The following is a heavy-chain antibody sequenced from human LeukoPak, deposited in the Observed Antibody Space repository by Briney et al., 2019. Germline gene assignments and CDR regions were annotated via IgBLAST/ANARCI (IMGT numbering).Heavy chain of an antibody. CDR1: GFTFNSHW. J-gene: IGHJ4*02. CDR3: VSFYETY. CDR2: ISADGSST. D-gene: IGHD2/OR15-2a*01. Sequence: GGSLRLSCAASGFTFNSHWMHWVRQAPGRGLVWVSGISADGSSTRYADSVNGRFTISKDNAKNTVYLQMNSLRAEDTAVYYCVSFYETYWGRGTLVTVSS. V-gene: IGHV3-74*01.